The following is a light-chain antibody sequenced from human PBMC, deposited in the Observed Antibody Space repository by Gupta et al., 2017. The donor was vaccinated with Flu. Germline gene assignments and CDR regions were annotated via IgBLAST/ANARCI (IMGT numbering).Light chain of an antibody. Sequence: VTPGPPAARSCTSTQSLVYSDGSSCLPWFQQKPGKSPRRLIYQVSYRDSGVPDRFSGSGSGTDFTLKISRVEAEDVGIYFCMQGARWPWAFGQGTKVEIK. CDR3: MQGARWPWA. J-gene: IGKJ1*01. CDR1: QSLVYSDGSSC. CDR2: QVS. V-gene: IGKV2-30*01.